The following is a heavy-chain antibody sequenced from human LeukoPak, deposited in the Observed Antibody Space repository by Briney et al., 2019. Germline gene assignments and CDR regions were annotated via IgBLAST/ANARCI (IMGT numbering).Heavy chain of an antibody. Sequence: SETLSLTCTVSGGSISSYCWSWIRQPPGKGLEWIGYTYYSGSTNYNPSLKSRVTISVDTSKNQFSLKLSSVTAADTAVYYCARARGVLDAFDIWGQGTMVTVSS. D-gene: IGHD3-10*01. CDR3: ARARGVLDAFDI. CDR1: GGSISSYC. V-gene: IGHV4-59*01. CDR2: TYYSGST. J-gene: IGHJ3*02.